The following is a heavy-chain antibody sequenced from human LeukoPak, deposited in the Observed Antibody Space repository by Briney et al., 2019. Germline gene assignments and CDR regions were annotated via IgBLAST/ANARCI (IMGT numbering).Heavy chain of an antibody. CDR3: VRGGYSGYAGFDP. CDR1: GYTLTSYW. D-gene: IGHD5-12*01. J-gene: IGHJ5*02. Sequence: GESLKISCKSSGYTLTSYWVDRVRQVPGKGLEWVGTIYPGDSDTRYSPSFQGQVNISADKSISTAYLQWSSLKASDTAMYYCVRGGYSGYAGFDPWGQGTLVTVSS. V-gene: IGHV5-51*01. CDR2: IYPGDSDT.